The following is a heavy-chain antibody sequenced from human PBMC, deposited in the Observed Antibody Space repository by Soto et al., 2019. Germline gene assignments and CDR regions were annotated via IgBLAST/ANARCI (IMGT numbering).Heavy chain of an antibody. CDR2: IIPIFGTA. V-gene: IGHV1-69*13. CDR1: GGTFSSYA. D-gene: IGHD3-10*01. Sequence: GASVKVSCKASGGTFSSYAISWVRQAPGQGLEWMGGIIPIFGTANYAQKFQGRVTITADESTSTAYMELSSLRSEDTAVYYCARTMVRGVIRSKYYFDYWGQGTLVTSPQ. J-gene: IGHJ4*02. CDR3: ARTMVRGVIRSKYYFDY.